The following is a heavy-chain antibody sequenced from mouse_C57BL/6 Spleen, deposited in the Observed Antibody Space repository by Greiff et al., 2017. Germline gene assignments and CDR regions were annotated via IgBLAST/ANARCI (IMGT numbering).Heavy chain of an antibody. V-gene: IGHV1-55*01. CDR1: GYTFTSYW. Sequence: QVQLQQPGAELVKPGASVKMSCKASGYTFTSYWITWVKQRPGQGLEWIGDIYPGSGSTNYNEKFKSKATLTVDTSSSTAYMQLSSLTSEDSAVYYCARWEDYSEGFDYWGQGTTLTVSS. J-gene: IGHJ2*01. CDR2: IYPGSGST. D-gene: IGHD2-4*01. CDR3: ARWEDYSEGFDY.